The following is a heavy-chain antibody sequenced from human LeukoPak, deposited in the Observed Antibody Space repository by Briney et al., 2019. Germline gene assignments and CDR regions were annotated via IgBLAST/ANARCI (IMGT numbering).Heavy chain of an antibody. Sequence: PSETLSLTCTVSGGSISSYYWSWLRQPPGKGLEWIGYIYYSGSTNYNPSLKSRVTISVDTSKNQFSLKLSSVTAADTAVYYCARHAGRLRYFDWSTWAPFDYWGQGTLVTVSS. V-gene: IGHV4-59*08. CDR1: GGSISSYY. CDR3: ARHAGRLRYFDWSTWAPFDY. CDR2: IYYSGST. J-gene: IGHJ4*02. D-gene: IGHD3-9*01.